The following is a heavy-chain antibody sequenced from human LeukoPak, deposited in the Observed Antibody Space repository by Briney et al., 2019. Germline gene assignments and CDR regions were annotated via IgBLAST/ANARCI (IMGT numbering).Heavy chain of an antibody. V-gene: IGHV3-21*01. CDR3: ARDGGWLQLPFDY. D-gene: IGHD5-24*01. CDR1: GFTFSSYS. Sequence: PGGSLRLSCAASGFTFSSYSMNWVRQAPGKGLEWVSSISSSSSYIYYADSVKGRFTISRDNAKNSLYLQMNSLRAEDTAVYYCARDGGWLQLPFDYWGQGTLVTVSS. J-gene: IGHJ4*02. CDR2: ISSSSSYI.